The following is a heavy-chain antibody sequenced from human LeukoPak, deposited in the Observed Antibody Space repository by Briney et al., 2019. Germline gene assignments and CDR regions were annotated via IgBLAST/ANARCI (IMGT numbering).Heavy chain of an antibody. Sequence: PSETLSLTCAVYGGSFSGYYWSWIRQPPWKGLEWIGEINHSGSTNYNPSLKSRVTISVDTSKNQFSLKLSSVTAADTAVYYCARGPQGTWIQLWKFDYWGQGTLVTVSS. D-gene: IGHD5-18*01. J-gene: IGHJ4*02. V-gene: IGHV4-34*01. CDR3: ARGPQGTWIQLWKFDY. CDR2: INHSGST. CDR1: GGSFSGYY.